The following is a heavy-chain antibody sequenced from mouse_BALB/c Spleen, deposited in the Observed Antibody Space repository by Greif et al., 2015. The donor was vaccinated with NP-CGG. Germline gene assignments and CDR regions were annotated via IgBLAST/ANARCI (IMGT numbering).Heavy chain of an antibody. CDR3: AGRTGTEAMDY. V-gene: IGHV1-84*02. D-gene: IGHD4-1*01. CDR2: IYPGSGNT. Sequence: QVHVKQSGPELVKPGASVKISCKASGYTFTDYYINWVKQKPGQGLEWIGWIYPGSGNTKYNEKFKDKATLTVDTSSSTAYMQLSSLTSEDTAVYFCAGRTGTEAMDYWGQGTSVTVSS. CDR1: GYTFTDYY. J-gene: IGHJ4*01.